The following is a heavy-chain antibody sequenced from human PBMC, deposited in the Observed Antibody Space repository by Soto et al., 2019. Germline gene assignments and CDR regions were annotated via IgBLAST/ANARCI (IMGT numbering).Heavy chain of an antibody. J-gene: IGHJ4*02. D-gene: IGHD6-13*01. V-gene: IGHV3-30*03. Sequence: PGGSLRLSCAASGFTFSSYGMHWVRQAPGKGLEWVAVISYDGSNKYYADSVKGRFTISRDNSKNTLYLQMNSLRAEDTAVYYCAREGSLRSIAAATRDYWGQGTLVTVSS. CDR2: ISYDGSNK. CDR3: AREGSLRSIAAATRDY. CDR1: GFTFSSYG.